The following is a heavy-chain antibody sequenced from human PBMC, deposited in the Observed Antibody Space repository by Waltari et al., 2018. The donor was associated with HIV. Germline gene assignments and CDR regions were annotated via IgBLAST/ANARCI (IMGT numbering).Heavy chain of an antibody. Sequence: QVQLVQSGAEVRKPGASVRVSCKASGNTFTYNYIHWVRQAPGQGLEWMGWINPSSVGTKYAQRCQGRVTMTTDTSTSTAYMELRSLRSDDTAVYYCARDLGYYGSGSRGYWGQGTLVTVSS. CDR1: GNTFTYNY. CDR3: ARDLGYYGSGSRGY. D-gene: IGHD3-10*01. CDR2: INPSSVGT. J-gene: IGHJ4*02. V-gene: IGHV1-2*02.